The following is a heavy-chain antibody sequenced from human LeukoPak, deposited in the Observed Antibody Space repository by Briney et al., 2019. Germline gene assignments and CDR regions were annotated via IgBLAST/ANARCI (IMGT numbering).Heavy chain of an antibody. CDR2: MNPNSGNT. J-gene: IGHJ6*03. Sequence: ASVKVSCKASGYTFTSYDINWVRQATGQGLEWMGWMNPNSGNTGYAQKFQGRVTMTRNTSISTAYMELGSLRSEDTAVSYCARSVTAAANYYYMDVWGQGTTVTVSS. CDR1: GYTFTSYD. V-gene: IGHV1-8*01. CDR3: ARSVTAAANYYYMDV. D-gene: IGHD6-13*01.